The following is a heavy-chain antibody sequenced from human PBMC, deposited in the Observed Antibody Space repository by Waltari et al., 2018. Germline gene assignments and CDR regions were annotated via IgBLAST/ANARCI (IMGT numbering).Heavy chain of an antibody. V-gene: IGHV3-30-3*01. D-gene: IGHD1-1*01. J-gene: IGHJ4*02. CDR2: ISYDGSNK. Sequence: QVQLVESGGGVVQPGRSLRLSCAASGFTFRSSAMHWVRQAPGKGLEWVAVISYDGSNKYYADSVKGRFTISRDNSKNTLYLQMNSLRAEDTAVYYCARENSQLPPYFDYWGQGTLVTVSS. CDR1: GFTFRSSA. CDR3: ARENSQLPPYFDY.